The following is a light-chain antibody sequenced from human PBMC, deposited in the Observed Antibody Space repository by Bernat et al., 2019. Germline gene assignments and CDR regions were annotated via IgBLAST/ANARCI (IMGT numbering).Light chain of an antibody. J-gene: IGLJ1*01. Sequence: QSALTQPASVSGSPGQSITISCIGTSSDIGSYNYVSWYQQHPGKAPNLLIYAVTNRPSGVSNRFSASKSGNTASLTISGLQAEDESDYDCSSYTRSATYVFGTGTKVTVL. V-gene: IGLV2-14*03. CDR2: AVT. CDR3: SSYTRSATYV. CDR1: SSDIGSYNY.